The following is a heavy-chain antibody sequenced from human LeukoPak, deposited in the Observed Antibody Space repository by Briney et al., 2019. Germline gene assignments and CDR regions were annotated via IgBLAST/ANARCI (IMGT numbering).Heavy chain of an antibody. CDR3: AKDMYYDSSGPVFDY. CDR2: ISSSGSTR. J-gene: IGHJ4*02. Sequence: PGGSLRLSCAASGFTFSDYYMNWIRQAPGKGLEWVSYISSSGSTRYYADSVKGRFTISRDNAKNSLYLQMNSLRAEDTAVYYCAKDMYYDSSGPVFDYWGQGTLVTVSS. D-gene: IGHD3-22*01. CDR1: GFTFSDYY. V-gene: IGHV3-11*01.